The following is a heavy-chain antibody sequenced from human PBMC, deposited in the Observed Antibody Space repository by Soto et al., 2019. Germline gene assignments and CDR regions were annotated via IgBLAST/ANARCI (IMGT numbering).Heavy chain of an antibody. V-gene: IGHV4-39*02. J-gene: IGHJ4*02. D-gene: IGHD3-22*01. Sequence: SETLSLTCTVSGGSISSSSYYWGWIRQPPGKGLEWIGSIYYSGSTYYNPSLKSRVTISVDTSKNQFSLKLSSVTAADTAVYYCARDTYYYDSSGYYARFDYWGQGTLVTVS. CDR3: ARDTYYYDSSGYYARFDY. CDR1: GGSISSSSYY. CDR2: IYYSGST.